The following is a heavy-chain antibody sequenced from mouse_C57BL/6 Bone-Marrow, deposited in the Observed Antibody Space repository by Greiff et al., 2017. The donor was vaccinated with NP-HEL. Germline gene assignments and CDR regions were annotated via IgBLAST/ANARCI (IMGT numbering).Heavy chain of an antibody. CDR3: TTGSSPY. CDR2: IDPENGDT. J-gene: IGHJ3*01. V-gene: IGHV14-4*01. D-gene: IGHD1-3*01. Sequence: VQLQQSGAELVRPGASVKLSCTASGFNIKDDYMHWVKQRPEQGLEWIGWIDPENGDTEYASKFQGKATITADTSSNTAYLQLSSLTSGDTAVYYCTTGSSPYWGQGTLVTVSA. CDR1: GFNIKDDY.